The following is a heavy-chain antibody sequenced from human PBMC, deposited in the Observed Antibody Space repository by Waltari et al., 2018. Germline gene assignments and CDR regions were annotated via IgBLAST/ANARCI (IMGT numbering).Heavy chain of an antibody. CDR2: INAGNGNT. D-gene: IGHD7-27*01. Sequence: QVQLVQSGAEVKKPGASVKVSCKASGYTFTSYAIDWVRQAPGQRLEWKGWINAGNGNTKYSQKFQGRVTITRDTSASTGYMELSSLRSEDTAVYYCAREDRPRWGSDYYYGRDVWGQGTTVTVSS. CDR3: AREDRPRWGSDYYYGRDV. J-gene: IGHJ6*02. CDR1: GYTFTSYA. V-gene: IGHV1-3*01.